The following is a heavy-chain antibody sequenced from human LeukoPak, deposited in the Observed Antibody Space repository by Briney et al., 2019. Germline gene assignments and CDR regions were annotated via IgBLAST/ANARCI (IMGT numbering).Heavy chain of an antibody. D-gene: IGHD4-23*01. V-gene: IGHV3-49*04. CDR3: TRGPEDVNGGRYYYYYYYHMDV. CDR2: IRSKAYGATT. CDR1: GFTFGEYA. J-gene: IGHJ6*03. Sequence: GGSLRLSCTASGFTFGEYAFSWVRQAPGKGLEWVGFIRSKAYGATTEYGASVKGRFTISRDDSKSIAYLQMSSLKTEDTGVYYCTRGPEDVNGGRYYYYYYYHMDVWANGTTVTVSS.